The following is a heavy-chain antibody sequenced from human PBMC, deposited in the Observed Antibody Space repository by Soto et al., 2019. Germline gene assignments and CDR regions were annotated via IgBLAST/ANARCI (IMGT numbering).Heavy chain of an antibody. D-gene: IGHD1-26*01. V-gene: IGHV1-45*02. Sequence: QMQLVQSGAEVKRTGSTVTVSCKALGNTFTYRYLHWVRQAPGQELEWMGWITPFSGDVHYAQKFQERVTITRDRSINTAYMRMSSRRPEDTAMYYCASGGAGSGPFTWELPDHWGQGTLVTVSS. J-gene: IGHJ4*02. CDR3: ASGGAGSGPFTWELPDH. CDR2: ITPFSGDV. CDR1: GNTFTYRY.